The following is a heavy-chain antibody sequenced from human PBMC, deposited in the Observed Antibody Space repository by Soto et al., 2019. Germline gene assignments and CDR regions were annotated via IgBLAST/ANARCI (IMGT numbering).Heavy chain of an antibody. D-gene: IGHD4-4*01. J-gene: IGHJ6*02. CDR3: ARDDYSSAYYYGMDV. CDR1: GFTFSSYA. Sequence: GGSLRLSCAASGFTFSSYAMHWVRQAPGKGLEWVAVISYDGSNKYYADSVKGRFTISRDNSKNTLYLQMNSLRAEDTAVYYCARDDYSSAYYYGMDVWGQGTTVTVSS. V-gene: IGHV3-30-3*01. CDR2: ISYDGSNK.